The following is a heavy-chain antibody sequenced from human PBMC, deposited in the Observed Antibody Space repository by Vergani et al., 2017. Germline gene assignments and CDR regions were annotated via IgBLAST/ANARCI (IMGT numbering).Heavy chain of an antibody. CDR1: GYTFTSYA. CDR3: ARAAAYYDILTGYYSLRPLYCYGMDV. J-gene: IGHJ6*02. D-gene: IGHD3-9*01. CDR2: INTNTGNP. V-gene: IGHV7-4-1*02. Sequence: QVQLLQSGSELKKPGASVKVSCKASGYTFTSYAMTWVRQAPGQGLEWMGWINTNTGNPTYAQGFTGRFVFSVDTSVSTAYLQSSSLKAEDTAVYYRARAAAYYDILTGYYSLRPLYCYGMDVWGQGTTVTVSS.